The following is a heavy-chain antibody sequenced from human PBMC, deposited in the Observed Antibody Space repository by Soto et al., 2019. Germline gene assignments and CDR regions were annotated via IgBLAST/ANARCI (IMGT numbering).Heavy chain of an antibody. CDR1: GGSISSYY. V-gene: IGHV4-59*01. Sequence: QVQLQESGPGLVKPSETLSLTCTVSGGSISSYYWSWIRQPPGKGLEWIGYIYYSGSTNYNPSLKSRRTISVDTAKNQFSLKLSSVTAADTAVYYCAREGLEWFGEFQHRWFDPWGQGTLVTVSS. CDR3: AREGLEWFGEFQHRWFDP. D-gene: IGHD3-10*01. CDR2: IYYSGST. J-gene: IGHJ5*02.